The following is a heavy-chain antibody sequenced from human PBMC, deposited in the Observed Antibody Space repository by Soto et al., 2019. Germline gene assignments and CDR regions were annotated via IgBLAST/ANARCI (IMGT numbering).Heavy chain of an antibody. CDR2: MNPNSGNT. CDR1: GYTFTSYD. CDR3: ARGFINRPIRRHYSSSEYNWFDP. D-gene: IGHD6-6*01. V-gene: IGHV1-8*01. Sequence: ASVKVSCKASGYTFTSYDINWVRQATGQGLEWMGWMNPNSGNTGYAQKFQGRVTMTRNTSISTAYMELSSLRSEDTAVYYCARGFINRPIRRHYSSSEYNWFDPWGQGTLVTVSS. J-gene: IGHJ5*02.